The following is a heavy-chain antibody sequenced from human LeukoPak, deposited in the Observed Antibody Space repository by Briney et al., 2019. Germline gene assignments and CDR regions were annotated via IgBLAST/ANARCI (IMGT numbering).Heavy chain of an antibody. CDR1: GFTFSSYS. J-gene: IGHJ4*02. CDR2: ISSSSSYI. Sequence: GGSLRLSWAASGFTFSSYSMNWVRQAPGKGLEWVSSISSSSSYIYYADSVKGRFTISRDNAKNSLYLQMNSLRAEDTAVYYCARDRTAAGIFDYWGQGTLVTVSS. D-gene: IGHD6-13*01. V-gene: IGHV3-21*01. CDR3: ARDRTAAGIFDY.